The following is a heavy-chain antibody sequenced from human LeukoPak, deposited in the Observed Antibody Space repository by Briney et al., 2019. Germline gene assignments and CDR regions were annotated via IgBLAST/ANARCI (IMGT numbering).Heavy chain of an antibody. V-gene: IGHV1-8*01. CDR2: MNPNSGNT. CDR3: ARAMGFGCSSTSCGRNWFDP. Sequence: GASVKVSCKASGYTFTSYDINWVRQATGQGLEWMGWMNPNSGNTGYAQKFQGRVTMTRNTSISTAYMELSSLRSEDTAVYYCARAMGFGCSSTSCGRNWFDPWGQGTLVTVSS. CDR1: GYTFTSYD. J-gene: IGHJ5*02. D-gene: IGHD2-2*01.